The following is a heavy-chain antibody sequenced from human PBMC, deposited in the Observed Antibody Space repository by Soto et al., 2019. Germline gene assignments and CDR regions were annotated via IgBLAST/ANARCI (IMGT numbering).Heavy chain of an antibody. CDR2: IKSKTDGGTT. CDR3: TTDFTVTKHVWFDP. CDR1: VFTFSNAW. D-gene: IGHD4-4*01. J-gene: IGHJ5*02. V-gene: IGHV3-15*01. Sequence: VGSLRLSCASSVFTFSNAWMSCVRHSPGKWLEWVGRIKSKTDGGTTDYAAPVKGRFTISRDDSKNTLYLQMNSLKTEDTAVYYCTTDFTVTKHVWFDPWGQGTLVTVSS.